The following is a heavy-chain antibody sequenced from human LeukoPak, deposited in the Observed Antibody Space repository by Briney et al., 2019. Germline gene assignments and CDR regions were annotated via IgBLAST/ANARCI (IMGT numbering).Heavy chain of an antibody. CDR3: VRDYWYSYYFDY. CDR2: INSDGSST. J-gene: IGHJ4*02. Sequence: GGSLRLSCAASEFTFSSYWMHWVRQAPGKGLVWVSRINSDGSSTTYADSVKGRFTISRDNAKSTLYLQMNSLRAEDTAVYYCVRDYWYSYYFDYWGQGTLVAVSS. D-gene: IGHD2-8*02. V-gene: IGHV3-74*01. CDR1: EFTFSSYW.